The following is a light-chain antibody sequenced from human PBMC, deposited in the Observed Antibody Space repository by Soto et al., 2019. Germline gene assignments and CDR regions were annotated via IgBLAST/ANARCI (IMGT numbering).Light chain of an antibody. J-gene: IGLJ1*01. Sequence: QSELTQAPSASGSPGQSVTISCTGTSSDVGAYNYVSWYQQLPGKAPKLIIYEVSKRPSGVPDRFSGSKSGNTASLTVSGLQAEDEADYYCTPYAGTYSFFYVFGTGTKVTVL. CDR1: SSDVGAYNY. CDR3: TPYAGTYSFFYV. CDR2: EVS. V-gene: IGLV2-8*01.